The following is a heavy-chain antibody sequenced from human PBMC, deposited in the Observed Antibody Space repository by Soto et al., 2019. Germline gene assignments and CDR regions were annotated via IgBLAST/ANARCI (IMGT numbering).Heavy chain of an antibody. Sequence: QITLKESGPTLVKPTQTLTLTCTFSGFSLSTSGVGVGWIRQPPGKALEWLALIYWDDDKRYSPSLNSRLTLTNDTSKNQVVLTMTNMDPVDTATSYCAHTRPPRLMDYWGQGTLVTVSS. V-gene: IGHV2-5*02. CDR1: GFSLSTSGVG. CDR2: IYWDDDK. CDR3: AHTRPPRLMDY. D-gene: IGHD6-6*01. J-gene: IGHJ4*02.